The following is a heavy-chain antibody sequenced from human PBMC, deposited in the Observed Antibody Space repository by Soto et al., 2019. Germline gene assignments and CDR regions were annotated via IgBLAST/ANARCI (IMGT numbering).Heavy chain of an antibody. CDR2: IYPGDSDT. J-gene: IGHJ3*02. Sequence: GESLKISCKGSGYSFTSYWIGWVRQMPGKGLEWMGIIYPGDSDTRYSPSFQGQVTISADKSISTAYLQWSSLKASDTAMYYCPRKRTYYYDSSDAFDIWGQGTMVTVSS. CDR1: GYSFTSYW. V-gene: IGHV5-51*01. CDR3: PRKRTYYYDSSDAFDI. D-gene: IGHD3-22*01.